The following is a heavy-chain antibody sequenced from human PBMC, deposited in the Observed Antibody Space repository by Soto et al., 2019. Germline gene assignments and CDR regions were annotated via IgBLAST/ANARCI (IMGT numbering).Heavy chain of an antibody. CDR1: GGSIKTGGYY. V-gene: IGHV4-31*03. J-gene: IGHJ5*02. CDR2: IYYTGST. Sequence: SETLSLTCSVSGGSIKTGGYYWSWIRQHPGKGLEWIGYIYYTGSTYYNPSLKSRVTISVDMSKNQFSLKLSSVTAADTAVYYCAKDPSPQPTTVVTPGWFDPWGPGTLVTVSS. D-gene: IGHD4-17*01. CDR3: AKDPSPQPTTVVTPGWFDP.